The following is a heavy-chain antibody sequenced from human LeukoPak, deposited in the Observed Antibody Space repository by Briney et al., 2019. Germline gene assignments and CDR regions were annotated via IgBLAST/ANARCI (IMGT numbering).Heavy chain of an antibody. Sequence: KSSETLSLTCTVSGGSISSSSYYWGWIRQPPGKGLEWIGCIYYCGSTYYNPSLKSRVTISVDTSKNQFSLKLSSVTAADTAVYYCARHPLAFGVAAVYWGQGTLISVSS. CDR3: ARHPLAFGVAAVY. CDR2: IYYCGST. V-gene: IGHV4-39*01. CDR1: GGSISSSSYY. J-gene: IGHJ4*02. D-gene: IGHD3-3*01.